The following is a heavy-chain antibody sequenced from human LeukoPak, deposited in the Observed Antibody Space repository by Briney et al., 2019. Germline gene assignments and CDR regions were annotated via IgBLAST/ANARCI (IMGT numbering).Heavy chain of an antibody. CDR1: GGSFSGYY. V-gene: IGHV4-34*01. CDR2: INHSGST. CDR3: ARHLKSSRVVPAAMPGVPFDP. Sequence: SETLSLTCAVYGGSFSGYYWSWIRQPPGKGLEWIGEINHSGSTNYNPSLKSRVTISVDTSKNQFSLKLSSVTAAGTAVYYCARHLKSSRVVPAAMPGVPFDPWGQGTLVTVSS. J-gene: IGHJ5*02. D-gene: IGHD2-2*01.